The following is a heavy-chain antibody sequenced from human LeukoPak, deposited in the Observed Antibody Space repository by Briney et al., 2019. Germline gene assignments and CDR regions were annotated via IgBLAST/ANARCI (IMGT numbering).Heavy chain of an antibody. D-gene: IGHD2-15*01. CDR1: GGSISSYY. J-gene: IGHJ3*02. CDR3: AREPGVRGSFDI. Sequence: PSETLSLTCTVSGGSISSYYWSWIRQPPGKGLEWIGYIYYSGSTNYNPSLKSRVTISVDTSKNQFSLKLSSVTAADTAVYYCAREPGVRGSFDIWGQGTKVTVSS. CDR2: IYYSGST. V-gene: IGHV4-59*12.